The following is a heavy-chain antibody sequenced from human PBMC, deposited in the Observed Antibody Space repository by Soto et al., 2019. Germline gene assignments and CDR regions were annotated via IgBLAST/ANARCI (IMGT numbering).Heavy chain of an antibody. CDR1: GFTFDDYA. Sequence: EVQLVESGGGLVQPGRSLRLSCAASGFTFDDYAMHWVRQAPGKGLEWVSGITWHTHKIAYADSVEGRFTLSRDNAKNSLYLQMNSLRAEDTALYYCAKDRVRGRFGEASFDAWGQGTLVTVSS. V-gene: IGHV3-9*01. CDR2: ITWHTHKI. J-gene: IGHJ3*01. D-gene: IGHD3-10*01. CDR3: AKDRVRGRFGEASFDA.